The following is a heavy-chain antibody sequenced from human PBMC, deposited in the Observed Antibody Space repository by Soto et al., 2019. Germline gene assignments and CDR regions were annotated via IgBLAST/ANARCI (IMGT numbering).Heavy chain of an antibody. CDR2: IWYDGSNK. D-gene: IGHD4-17*01. V-gene: IGHV3-33*01. CDR3: ARDSLSTVTTEAPPVY. CDR1: GFTFSSYG. J-gene: IGHJ4*02. Sequence: QVQLVESGGGVVQPGRSLRLSCAASGFTFSSYGMHWVRQAPGKGLEWVAVIWYDGSNKYYADSVKGRFTISRDNSKNTLYLQMNSLRAEDTAVYYCARDSLSTVTTEAPPVYWGKGTLVTVSS.